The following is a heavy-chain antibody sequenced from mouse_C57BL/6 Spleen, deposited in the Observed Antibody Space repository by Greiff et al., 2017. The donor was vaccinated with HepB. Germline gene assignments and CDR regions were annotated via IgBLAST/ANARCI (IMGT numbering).Heavy chain of an antibody. D-gene: IGHD4-1*01. Sequence: VQLQQSGPELVKPGASVKISCKASGYTFTDYYMNWVKQSHGKSLEWIGDINPNNGGTSYNQKFKGKATLTVDKSSSTAYMELRSLTSEDSAVYYCAREGELGRWAYWGQGTLVTVSA. CDR2: INPNNGGT. CDR3: AREGELGRWAY. J-gene: IGHJ3*01. V-gene: IGHV1-26*01. CDR1: GYTFTDYY.